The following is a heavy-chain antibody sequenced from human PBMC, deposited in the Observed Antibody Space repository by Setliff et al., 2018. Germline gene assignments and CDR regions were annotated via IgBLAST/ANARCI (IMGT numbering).Heavy chain of an antibody. CDR1: GASITNINYY. J-gene: IGHJ4*02. CDR2: IFYSGRT. CDR3: ARLPNYVWGSPVDY. V-gene: IGHV4-39*01. D-gene: IGHD3-16*01. Sequence: SETLSLTCTVSGASITNINYYWGLIRQPPGKGLGWIGSIFYSGRTFYNPSLKSRVTISVDTSKNQFSLTLSSVTAADTAVYYCARLPNYVWGSPVDYWGQGTLVTV.